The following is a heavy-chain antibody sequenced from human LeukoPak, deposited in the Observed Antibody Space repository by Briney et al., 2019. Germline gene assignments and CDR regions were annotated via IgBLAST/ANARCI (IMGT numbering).Heavy chain of an antibody. V-gene: IGHV1-69*04. Sequence: SVKVSCKASGGTFSSYAISWVRQAPGQGLEWMGRIIPILGIANYAQKFQGRVTITADESTSTAYMELSSLRSEDTAVYYCARTTVTAYYYYYYYMDVWGKGTTVTVSS. J-gene: IGHJ6*03. CDR3: ARTTVTAYYYYYYYMDV. CDR2: IIPILGIA. CDR1: GGTFSSYA. D-gene: IGHD4-17*01.